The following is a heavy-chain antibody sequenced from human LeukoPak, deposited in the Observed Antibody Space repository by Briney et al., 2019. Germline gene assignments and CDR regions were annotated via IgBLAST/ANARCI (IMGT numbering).Heavy chain of an antibody. CDR1: GFTFSSYS. CDR2: ISSSSSTI. J-gene: IGHJ4*02. V-gene: IGHV3-48*01. D-gene: IGHD3-22*01. Sequence: GGSLRLSCAASGFTFSSYSMNWVRQAPGKGLEWVSYISSSSSTIYYADSVKGRFIISRDNAKNSLYLQMNSLRAEDTAVYYCARGAYYYEDWGQGTLVTVSS. CDR3: ARGAYYYED.